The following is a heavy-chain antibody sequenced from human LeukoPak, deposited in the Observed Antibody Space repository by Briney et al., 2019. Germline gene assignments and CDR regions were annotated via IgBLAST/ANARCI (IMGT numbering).Heavy chain of an antibody. CDR3: SKDPSVAGTAEYFQH. J-gene: IGHJ1*01. V-gene: IGHV3-30-3*01. CDR1: GFTFSSYA. CDR2: ISYDESNE. Sequence: GRSLRLSCAASGFTFSSYAMHWVRQAPGKGLEWVAFISYDESNEYYADSVKGRFTISRDNSKNTLYLQMNSLRAEDTAVYYCSKDPSVAGTAEYFQHWGQGTLVTVSS. D-gene: IGHD6-19*01.